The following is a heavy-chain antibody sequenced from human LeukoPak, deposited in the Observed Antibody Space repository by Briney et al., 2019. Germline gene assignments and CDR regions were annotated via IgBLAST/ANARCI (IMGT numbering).Heavy chain of an antibody. CDR2: IYYSGST. Sequence: SETLSLTCTVSGGSFSSYYWSWIRQPPGKGLEWIRYIYYSGSTNYNPSLKSRVTISVDTSKNQFSLKLSSVTAADTAVYYCARGPRVYCSGGSCYEFDYWGQGTLVTVSS. V-gene: IGHV4-59*01. D-gene: IGHD2-15*01. J-gene: IGHJ4*02. CDR3: ARGPRVYCSGGSCYEFDY. CDR1: GGSFSSYY.